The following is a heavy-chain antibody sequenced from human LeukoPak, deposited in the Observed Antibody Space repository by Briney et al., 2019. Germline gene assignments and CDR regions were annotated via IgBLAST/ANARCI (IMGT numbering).Heavy chain of an antibody. J-gene: IGHJ4*02. CDR1: GFTFSSYS. Sequence: PGGSLRLSCAASGFTFSSYSMNWVRQAPGKGLEWVSSISSSSSYIYYADSVKGRFTISRDNAKNSLYLQMNSLRAEDTAVYYCARDRVWFGEFSDFDYWGQGTLVTVSS. CDR2: ISSSSSYI. D-gene: IGHD3-10*01. CDR3: ARDRVWFGEFSDFDY. V-gene: IGHV3-21*01.